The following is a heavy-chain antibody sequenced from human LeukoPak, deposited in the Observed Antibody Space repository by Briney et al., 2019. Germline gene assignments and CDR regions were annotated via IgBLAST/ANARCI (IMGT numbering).Heavy chain of an antibody. J-gene: IGHJ6*02. CDR3: ASSDFWSGYPPNYGMDV. D-gene: IGHD3-3*01. CDR1: GFTFSSYS. Sequence: PGGSLRLSCAASGFTFSSYSMNWVRQAPGKGLEWVSYISSNSSTIYYADSVKGRFTISRDNAKNSLYLQMNSLRAEDTAVYYCASSDFWSGYPPNYGMDVWGQGTTVTVSS. V-gene: IGHV3-48*01. CDR2: ISSNSSTI.